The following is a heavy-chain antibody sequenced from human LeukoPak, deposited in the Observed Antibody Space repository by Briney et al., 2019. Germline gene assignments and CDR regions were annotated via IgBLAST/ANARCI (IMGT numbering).Heavy chain of an antibody. CDR2: IYSGGST. CDR3: ARGSWSAADTNIDY. CDR1: GFTVSSNH. Sequence: PGGSLRLSCAASGFTVSSNHMSWVRQAPGKGLEWVSVIYSGGSTYYADSVKGRFTISRDNAKNTLYLQMNTLRVEDTAVYYCARGSWSAADTNIDYWGQGTLVTVSS. V-gene: IGHV3-53*01. D-gene: IGHD6-13*01. J-gene: IGHJ4*02.